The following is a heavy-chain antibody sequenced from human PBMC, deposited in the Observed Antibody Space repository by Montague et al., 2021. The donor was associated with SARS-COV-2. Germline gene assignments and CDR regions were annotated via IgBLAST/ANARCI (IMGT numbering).Heavy chain of an antibody. D-gene: IGHD3-9*01. CDR3: ARLPYILPGYAYFDF. J-gene: IGHJ4*02. CDR1: GDSISNYY. V-gene: IGHV4-59*08. CDR2: IYYSGST. Sequence: SETLSLTCTVSGDSISNYYWSWIRRPPGKGLERLGYIYYSGSTNYNSSLKSRVTISVDTSKNQFSLRLSSVTAADTAAYHCARLPYILPGYAYFDFWGQGSLVIVSS.